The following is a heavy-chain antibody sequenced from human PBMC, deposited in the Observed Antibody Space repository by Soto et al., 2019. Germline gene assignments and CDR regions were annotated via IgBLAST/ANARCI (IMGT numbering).Heavy chain of an antibody. J-gene: IGHJ3*02. V-gene: IGHV4-39*02. CDR1: GGSISSSSYY. CDR3: AREGRAYDAINDAFDI. D-gene: IGHD3-22*01. CDR2: IYYSGST. Sequence: SETLSLTCTVSGGSISSSSYYWGWIRQPPGKGLEWIGSIYYSGSTYYNPSLKSRVTISVDTSKNQFSLKLSSVTAADTAVYYCAREGRAYDAINDAFDIWGQGTMVTVSS.